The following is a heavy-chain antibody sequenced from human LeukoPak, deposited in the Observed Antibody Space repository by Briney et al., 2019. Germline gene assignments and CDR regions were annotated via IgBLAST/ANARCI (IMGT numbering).Heavy chain of an antibody. CDR3: AIQYDFDI. Sequence: GGSLRLSCAASGFTFDDNGMSWVRQAPAKGLELVSGINWNGGGTGYADSVKGRCTISRDNAKNSLFLQLISLRAEDTAADYCAIQYDFDIWGPRTMVTVSS. D-gene: IGHD4-11*01. J-gene: IGHJ3*02. CDR2: INWNGGGT. CDR1: GFTFDDNG. V-gene: IGHV3-20*04.